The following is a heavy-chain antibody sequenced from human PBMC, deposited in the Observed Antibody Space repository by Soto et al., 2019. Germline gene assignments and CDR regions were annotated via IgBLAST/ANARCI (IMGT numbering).Heavy chain of an antibody. V-gene: IGHV1-2*04. J-gene: IGHJ6*02. Sequence: QVQLVQSGAEVKKPGASVKVSCKASGYTFTGYYMHWVRQAPGQGLEWMGWINPNSGGTNYAQKFQGWVTMTRDTSISTDYMELSRLRSDDTAVYYCARNGKSSSQRHYYYYGMDVWGQGTTVTVSS. CDR3: ARNGKSSSQRHYYYYGMDV. CDR2: INPNSGGT. CDR1: GYTFTGYY. D-gene: IGHD6-6*01.